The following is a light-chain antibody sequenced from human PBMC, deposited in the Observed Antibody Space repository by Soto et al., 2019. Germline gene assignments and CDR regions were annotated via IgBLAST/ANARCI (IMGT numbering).Light chain of an antibody. V-gene: IGKV3-11*01. J-gene: IGKJ1*01. CDR1: QSVSSY. CDR3: QQYNNWPRT. CDR2: DAS. Sequence: EIVLTQSPATLSLSPGERATLSCRASQSVSSYLAWYQQKPGQAPRLLIYDASNRATGIPARFSGSGSGTEFTLTISSLQSDDFATYYCQQYNNWPRTFGQGTKVDIK.